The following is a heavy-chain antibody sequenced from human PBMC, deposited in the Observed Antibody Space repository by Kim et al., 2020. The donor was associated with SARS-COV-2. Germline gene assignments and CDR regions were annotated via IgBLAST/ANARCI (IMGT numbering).Heavy chain of an antibody. D-gene: IGHD3-22*01. CDR3: AKDGDYYDSSGYYSTAFDI. V-gene: IGHV3-23*03. Sequence: GRFTISRDNSKNTLYLKMNSLIADDTAVYYCAKDGDYYDSSGYYSTAFDIWGQGTMVTVSS. J-gene: IGHJ3*02.